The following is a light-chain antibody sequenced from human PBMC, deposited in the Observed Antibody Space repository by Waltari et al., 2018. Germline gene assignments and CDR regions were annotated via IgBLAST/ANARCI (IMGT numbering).Light chain of an antibody. V-gene: IGKV3-15*01. CDR2: GAS. J-gene: IGKJ1*01. CDR3: QQYNNWPPWT. Sequence: ELVLTQTPATQSVPPAQIATLTCSARQSDSSKLACYQQKPGQAPRRLIYGASTRATGIPARFSGSGSGTEFTLAISSLQSEDFAVYYCQQYNNWPPWTFGQGTKVEIK. CDR1: QSDSSK.